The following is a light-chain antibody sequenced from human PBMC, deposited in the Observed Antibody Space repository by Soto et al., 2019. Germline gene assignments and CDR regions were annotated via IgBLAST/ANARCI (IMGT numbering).Light chain of an antibody. CDR1: SSDVGGYNY. CDR3: SSYTSSSTLVV. CDR2: EVS. V-gene: IGLV2-14*01. J-gene: IGLJ2*01. Sequence: QPVLTQPASVSGSPGQSITISCTGTSSDVGGYNYVSWYQQHPGNAPKLMIYEVSNRPSGVSNRFSGSKSGNTASLTISWLKAEYEAAYYCSSYTSSSTLVVFGGGTQLTVL.